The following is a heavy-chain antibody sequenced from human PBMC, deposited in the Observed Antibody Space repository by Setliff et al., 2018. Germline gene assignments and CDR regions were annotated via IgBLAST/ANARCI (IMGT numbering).Heavy chain of an antibody. CDR3: ARVYLAGSGWDKAYALDI. Sequence: ASVKVSCKASGYTFIYYYIHWVRQAPGQGLEWMGLINPSGGGTIYARKFQGRVTMARETSTSTVYMELSGLRSEDTAVYYCARVYLAGSGWDKAYALDIWGQGTMVTVS. CDR1: GYTFIYYY. J-gene: IGHJ3*02. CDR2: INPSGGGT. V-gene: IGHV1-46*03. D-gene: IGHD6-19*01.